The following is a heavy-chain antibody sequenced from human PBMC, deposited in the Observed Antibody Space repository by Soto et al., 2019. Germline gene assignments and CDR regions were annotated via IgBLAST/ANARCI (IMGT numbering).Heavy chain of an antibody. CDR3: TREYCGGDCVLDS. CDR1: GYNFTSHY. Sequence: ASVKTSCKASGYNFTSHYIQWVHQAPGQGLEWMGIINPYSESATYTQKFQGRLTMTRDASSNTVFMELSSLRLEDTAVYYCTREYCGGDCVLDSWGQGTLVTVSS. CDR2: INPYSESA. J-gene: IGHJ4*02. V-gene: IGHV1-46*01. D-gene: IGHD2-21*02.